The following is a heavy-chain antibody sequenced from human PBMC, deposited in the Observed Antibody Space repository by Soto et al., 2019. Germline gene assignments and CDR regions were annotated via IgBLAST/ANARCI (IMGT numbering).Heavy chain of an antibody. CDR1: GFTFSSYA. Sequence: QVQLVESGGGVVQPGRSLRLSCAASGFTFSSYAMHWVRQAPGKGLEWVAVISYDGSNKYYADSVKGRFTISRDNSKNTLYLQMNSLRAEDTAVYYCARDFVREWLRGLYGMDVWGQGTTVTVSS. V-gene: IGHV3-30-3*01. CDR3: ARDFVREWLRGLYGMDV. CDR2: ISYDGSNK. J-gene: IGHJ6*02. D-gene: IGHD3-3*01.